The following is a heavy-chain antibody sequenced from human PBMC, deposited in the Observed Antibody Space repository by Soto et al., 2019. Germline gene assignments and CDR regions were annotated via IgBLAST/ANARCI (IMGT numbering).Heavy chain of an antibody. CDR2: IYYSGGT. CDR1: GGSISSYY. CDR3: ARSQLVGATRALDY. D-gene: IGHD1-26*01. V-gene: IGHV4-59*01. J-gene: IGHJ4*01. Sequence: SETLSLTCTVSGGSISSYYWSWIRQPPGKGLEWFGYIYYSGGTNYNPSLKSRVTISVDTSKNQCSLKLSSVTAADTAVYYCARSQLVGATRALDYWGHGTLVTVSS.